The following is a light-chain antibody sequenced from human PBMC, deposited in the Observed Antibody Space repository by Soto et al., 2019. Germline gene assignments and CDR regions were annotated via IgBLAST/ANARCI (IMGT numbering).Light chain of an antibody. CDR1: QTVSTY. CDR3: QQSFNTPYT. J-gene: IGKJ2*01. Sequence: DIQMTQSPSSLSASVGDRVTITCRASQTVSTYLNWYQQKPGRAPKVLISAASSLQSEVPSRFSGSGSGTDFTLTISSLQPEDFATYSCQQSFNTPYTFGQGTKLEIK. CDR2: AAS. V-gene: IGKV1-39*01.